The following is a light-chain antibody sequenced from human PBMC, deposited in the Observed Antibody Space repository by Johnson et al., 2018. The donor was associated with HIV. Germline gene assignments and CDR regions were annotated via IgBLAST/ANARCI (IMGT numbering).Light chain of an antibody. V-gene: IGLV2-5*02. J-gene: IGLJ1*01. Sequence: QSVLTQPPSVSGSPGQSVTISCTGTSSDVGSYDYVSWYQQHPGTVPKPMIYNVNTRPSGVPDRFSGSKSGTSATLGITGLQTGDEADYYCGTWDGGLSVYVFGTGTKVTVL. CDR1: SSDVGSYDY. CDR3: GTWDGGLSVYV. CDR2: NVN.